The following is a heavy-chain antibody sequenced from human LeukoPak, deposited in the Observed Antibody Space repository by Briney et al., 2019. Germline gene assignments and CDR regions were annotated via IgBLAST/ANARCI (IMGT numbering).Heavy chain of an antibody. Sequence: GGSLRLSCAASGFTFYDYGMSWVRHAPGKGLEWVSGINWSGGSTGYADSVKGRFTISRDNAKNSLYLQMNSLRAEDTALYYCAVSPRDYYYYMDVWGKGTTVTVSS. CDR1: GFTFYDYG. J-gene: IGHJ6*03. V-gene: IGHV3-20*04. CDR2: INWSGGST. CDR3: AVSPRDYYYYMDV.